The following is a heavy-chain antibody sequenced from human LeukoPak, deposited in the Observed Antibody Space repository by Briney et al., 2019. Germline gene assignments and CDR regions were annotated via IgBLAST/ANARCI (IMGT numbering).Heavy chain of an antibody. V-gene: IGHV1-69*02. CDR3: ARGLIRDLWSGSPSSYYYYYMDV. CDR1: GGTFSSYT. CDR2: IIPILGIA. D-gene: IGHD3-3*01. Sequence: SVKVSCKASGGTFSSYTISWVRQAPGQGLEWMGRIIPILGIANYAQKFQGRVTITADKSTSTAYMELSSLRSEDTAVYYCARGLIRDLWSGSPSSYYYYYMDVWGKGTTVTVSS. J-gene: IGHJ6*03.